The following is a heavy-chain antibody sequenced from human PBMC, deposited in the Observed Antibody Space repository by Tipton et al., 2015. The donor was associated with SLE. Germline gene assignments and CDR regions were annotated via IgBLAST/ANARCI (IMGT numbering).Heavy chain of an antibody. CDR1: GYTFTGYY. CDR2: INPNSGGT. CDR3: ARERGGQGDPSGMDV. Sequence: QLVQSGAEVKKPGASVKVSCKASGYTFTGYYMHWVRQAPGQGLEWMGWINPNSGGTNYAQKFQGRVTMTRDTSVSTAYMELSRLTSNDTAVYYCARERGGQGDPSGMDVWGQGTTVTVSS. V-gene: IGHV1-2*02. J-gene: IGHJ6*02. D-gene: IGHD1-26*01.